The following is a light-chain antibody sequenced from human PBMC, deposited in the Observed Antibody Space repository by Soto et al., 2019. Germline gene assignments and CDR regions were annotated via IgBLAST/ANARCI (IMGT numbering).Light chain of an antibody. CDR1: SSDIGDSNF. CDR2: DVG. CDR3: SSYTSTTTVRFV. J-gene: IGLJ1*01. Sequence: QSALAQPASVSGSPGQSITISCTGTSSDIGDSNFVSWYQHHPGKAPKLLIYDVGDRPSRISSRFSGSKSANTASLTISGLQAEDEALYYCSSYTSTTTVRFVFGTGTKLTVL. V-gene: IGLV2-14*01.